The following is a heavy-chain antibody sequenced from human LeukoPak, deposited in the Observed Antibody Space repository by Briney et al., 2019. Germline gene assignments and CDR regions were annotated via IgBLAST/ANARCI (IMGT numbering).Heavy chain of an antibody. V-gene: IGHV1-2*02. D-gene: IGHD6-19*01. J-gene: IGHJ4*02. CDR3: ARDKSGNSGWYSYFDY. Sequence: ASVKVSCKASGYTFSDYYMHWMRQAPGQGLEWMGWINPNSGGTNYAQKFQGRVTMTRDTSISTAYMELSRLRSDDTAVYYCARDKSGNSGWYSYFDYWGQGTLVTVSS. CDR1: GYTFSDYY. CDR2: INPNSGGT.